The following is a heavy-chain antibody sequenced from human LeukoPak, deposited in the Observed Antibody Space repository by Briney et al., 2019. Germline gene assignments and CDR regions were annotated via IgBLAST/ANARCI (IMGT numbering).Heavy chain of an antibody. CDR2: INHSGSA. V-gene: IGHV4-34*01. CDR1: GGSFSGDY. J-gene: IGHJ4*01. CDR3: ARKVYGQYFFDY. D-gene: IGHD2/OR15-2a*01. Sequence: SETLSLTCAVNGGSFSGDYWNWIRQPPGKGLEWIGEINHSGSANYNPSLKSRVTISVDTSKSQFSLKLSSVTAADTALYYCARKVYGQYFFDYWGLGTLVTVSS.